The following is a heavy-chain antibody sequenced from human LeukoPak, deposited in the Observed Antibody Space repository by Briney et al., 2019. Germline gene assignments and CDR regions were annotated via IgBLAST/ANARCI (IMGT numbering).Heavy chain of an antibody. CDR1: GGSISRSSYY. D-gene: IGHD3-22*01. J-gene: IGHJ2*01. V-gene: IGHV4-39*01. Sequence: SETLSLTCTVSGGSISRSSYYWGWIRQPPGKGLEWIGNFHKSGSTYYNSSLKSRVTISVDTSKNQFSLKLSSVTAADTAVYYCARLDRLGYYYDSSGYFGYFFDLWGCGTLVTVSS. CDR3: ARLDRLGYYYDSSGYFGYFFDL. CDR2: FHKSGST.